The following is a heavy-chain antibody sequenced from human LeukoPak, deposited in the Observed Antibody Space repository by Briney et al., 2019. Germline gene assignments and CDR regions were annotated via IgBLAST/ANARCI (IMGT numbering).Heavy chain of an antibody. CDR2: INSDGSST. CDR3: ARAGYSSGCYYY. D-gene: IGHD6-19*01. CDR1: GFTFSTYW. Sequence: GGSLRLSCAASGFTFSTYWMHWVRQALGKGLVWVSRINSDGSSTSYADSVKGRFTISRDNAKNTLYLQMNSLRAEDTAVYYCARAGYSSGCYYYWGQGTLVTVSS. V-gene: IGHV3-74*01. J-gene: IGHJ4*02.